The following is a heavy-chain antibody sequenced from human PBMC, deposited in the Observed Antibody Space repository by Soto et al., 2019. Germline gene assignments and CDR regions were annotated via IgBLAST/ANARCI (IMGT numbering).Heavy chain of an antibody. CDR2: ISYDGSNK. CDR3: AKDGSSGGAYGMDV. CDR1: GFTFSSYG. J-gene: IGHJ6*02. Sequence: QVQLVESGGGVVQPGRSLRLSCAASGFTFSSYGMHWVRQAPGKGLGWVAVISYDGSNKYYSDSVKGRFTISRDSSKKTLYLQMNSLRAEDTAVYYCAKDGSSGGAYGMDVWGQGTTVTVSS. D-gene: IGHD6-13*01. V-gene: IGHV3-30*18.